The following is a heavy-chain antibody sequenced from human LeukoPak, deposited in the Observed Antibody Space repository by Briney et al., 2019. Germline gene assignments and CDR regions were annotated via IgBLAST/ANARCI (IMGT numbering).Heavy chain of an antibody. CDR3: AREGGFYRPLDY. D-gene: IGHD3-3*01. V-gene: IGHV4-4*02. CDR1: GFTFSNYAM. J-gene: IGHJ4*02. CDR2: VHLDGRT. Sequence: PGGSLRLSCLASGFTFSNYAMSWVRQPPGKGLEWIGEVHLDGRTNYNPSLKSRLIMSVDLPENHISLKLTSVTAADTAVYYCAREGGFYRPLDYSGQGTLVTVSS.